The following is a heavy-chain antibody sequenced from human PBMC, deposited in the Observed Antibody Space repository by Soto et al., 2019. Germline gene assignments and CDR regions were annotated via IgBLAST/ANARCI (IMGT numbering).Heavy chain of an antibody. CDR1: GFTLSNAW. CDR2: IKSKSDGGTT. D-gene: IGHD2-21*01. CDR3: TTGVGSDGYNQGARPEVYYYHGMDV. J-gene: IGHJ6*02. V-gene: IGHV3-15*01. Sequence: GGSLRLSCAASGFTLSNAWMSWVRQAPGKGLEWVGRIKSKSDGGTTDYGAPVKGRFTISRDDSKTTTYLQMNSLKTDDTAVYYCTTGVGSDGYNQGARPEVYYYHGMDVWGQGTTVTVSS.